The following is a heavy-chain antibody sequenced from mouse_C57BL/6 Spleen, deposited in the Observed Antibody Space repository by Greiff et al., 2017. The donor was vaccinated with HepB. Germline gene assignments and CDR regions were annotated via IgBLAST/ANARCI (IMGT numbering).Heavy chain of an antibody. V-gene: IGHV5-9*01. D-gene: IGHD2-5*01. J-gene: IGHJ2*01. Sequence: EVKLMESGGGLVKPGGSLKLSCAASGFTFSSYTMSWVRQTPEKRLEWVATISGGGGNTYYPDSVKGRFTISRDNAKNTLYLQMSSLRSEDTALYYCAREAYYSNYLGYFDYWGQGTTLTVSS. CDR1: GFTFSSYT. CDR2: ISGGGGNT. CDR3: AREAYYSNYLGYFDY.